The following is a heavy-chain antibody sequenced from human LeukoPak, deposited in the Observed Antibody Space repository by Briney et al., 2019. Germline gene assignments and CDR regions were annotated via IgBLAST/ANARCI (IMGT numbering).Heavy chain of an antibody. D-gene: IGHD6-25*01. CDR2: ISVYNGNT. V-gene: IGHV1-18*04. CDR3: ARGRGGGYAYIKIDY. CDR1: GYTFTTYG. J-gene: IGHJ4*02. Sequence: ASVKVSCKAAGYTFTTYGVNWVRQAPGQGLEWMGWISVYNGNTIYAQELQVRVTMTTDTSTSSASMELRSLRSDETAVYSCARGRGGGYAYIKIDYWGQGTLVTVSS.